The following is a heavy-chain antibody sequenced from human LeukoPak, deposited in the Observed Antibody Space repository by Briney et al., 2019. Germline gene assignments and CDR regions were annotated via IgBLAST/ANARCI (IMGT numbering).Heavy chain of an antibody. CDR1: GGSISSGDYY. Sequence: SQTLSLTCTVSGGSISSGDYYWSWIRQPPGKGLEWIGYIYYSGSTYYNPSLKSRVTISVDTSKNQFSLKQSSVTAADTAVYYCAGSFSGSYHSAFDIWGQGTMVTVSS. D-gene: IGHD1-26*01. J-gene: IGHJ3*02. CDR2: IYYSGST. CDR3: AGSFSGSYHSAFDI. V-gene: IGHV4-30-4*08.